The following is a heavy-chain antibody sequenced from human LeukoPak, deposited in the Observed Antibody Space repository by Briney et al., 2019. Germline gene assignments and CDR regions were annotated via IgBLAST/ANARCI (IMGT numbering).Heavy chain of an antibody. CDR3: ASHPGIAAAGVDY. D-gene: IGHD6-13*01. J-gene: IGHJ4*02. V-gene: IGHV3-7*01. Sequence: PGGSLRLSCAASGFSFSSCWMSWVRQAPGKGLEWVANIKQDGSEKYYVDSVKGRFTISRDNAKNSLYLQMNSLRAEDTAVYYCASHPGIAAAGVDYWGQGTLVTVSS. CDR1: GFSFSSCW. CDR2: IKQDGSEK.